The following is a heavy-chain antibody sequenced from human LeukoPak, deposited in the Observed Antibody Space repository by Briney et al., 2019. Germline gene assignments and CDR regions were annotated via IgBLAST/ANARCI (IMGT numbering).Heavy chain of an antibody. CDR1: GGSISRDGYY. D-gene: IGHD2-15*01. V-gene: IGHV4-31*03. J-gene: IGHJ4*02. Sequence: PSETLSLTCTVSGGSISRDGYYWSWIRQRPGKGLEWIGYMYYSGNTYYNPSLKSRAAISVDTSKSQLSLKLSSVTAADTAVYYCARGGPRGYCSGGNCYVDNWGQGTLVTVSS. CDR3: ARGGPRGYCSGGNCYVDN. CDR2: MYYSGNT.